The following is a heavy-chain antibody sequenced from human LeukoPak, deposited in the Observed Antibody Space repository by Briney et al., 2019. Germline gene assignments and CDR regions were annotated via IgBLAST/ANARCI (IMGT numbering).Heavy chain of an antibody. Sequence: KPSETLSLTCAVYGGSFSGYYWSWIRQPPGKGLEWIGEINHSGSTNYNPSLKSRVTISVDTSKNQFSLKLSSVTAADTAVYYCARHIAAADDYYYYGMDVRGQGTTVTVSS. V-gene: IGHV4-34*01. D-gene: IGHD6-13*01. CDR3: ARHIAAADDYYYYGMDV. CDR1: GGSFSGYY. CDR2: INHSGST. J-gene: IGHJ6*02.